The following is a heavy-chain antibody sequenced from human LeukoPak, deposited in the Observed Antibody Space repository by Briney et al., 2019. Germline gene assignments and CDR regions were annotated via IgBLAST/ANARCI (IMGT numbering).Heavy chain of an antibody. J-gene: IGHJ4*02. D-gene: IGHD4-17*01. Sequence: GGSLRLSCAASGFTFISYAMSWVRQAPGKGLEWVSGISGSGAFTYYADSVKGRFTISRDNSKNTLYLQMNSLRAEDTAVYYCARRLRRNYFDYWGQGTLVTVSS. CDR3: ARRLRRNYFDY. CDR1: GFTFISYA. CDR2: ISGSGAFT. V-gene: IGHV3-23*01.